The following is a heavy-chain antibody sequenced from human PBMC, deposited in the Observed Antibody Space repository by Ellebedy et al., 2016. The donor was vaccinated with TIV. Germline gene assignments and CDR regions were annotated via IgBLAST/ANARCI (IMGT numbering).Heavy chain of an antibody. CDR2: IYSSGSN. Sequence: SETLSLXXTVSGGSISGFYCSWIRQPPGQRLEWIGYIYSSGSNNYNPSLRSRVTMSVDSSKSRFSLKLSSVTAADTAVYYCAGRYSYGSLDYWGQGTLVAVSS. CDR1: GGSISGFY. V-gene: IGHV4-59*01. J-gene: IGHJ4*02. CDR3: AGRYSYGSLDY. D-gene: IGHD5-18*01.